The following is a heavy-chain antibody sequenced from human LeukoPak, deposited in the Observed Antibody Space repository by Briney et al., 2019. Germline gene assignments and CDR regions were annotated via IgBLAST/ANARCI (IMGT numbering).Heavy chain of an antibody. J-gene: IGHJ4*02. Sequence: GGSLRLSCAASGFTFDDYAMHWVRQAPGKGLEWVSGISWNSGSIGYADSVKGRFTISRDNSKNTLYLQMNSLRAEDTAVYYCAKGIVGAADFDYWGQGTLVTVSS. CDR1: GFTFDDYA. CDR3: AKGIVGAADFDY. CDR2: ISWNSGSI. D-gene: IGHD1-26*01. V-gene: IGHV3-9*01.